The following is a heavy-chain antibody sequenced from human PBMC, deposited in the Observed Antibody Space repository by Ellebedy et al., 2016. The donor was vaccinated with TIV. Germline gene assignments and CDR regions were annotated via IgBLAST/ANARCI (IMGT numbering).Heavy chain of an antibody. D-gene: IGHD6-6*01. Sequence: ASVKVSXXASGYTFTSYYMHWVRQAPGQGLEWMGIINPSGGSTSYAQKFQGRVTMTRDTSTSTVYMELSSLRSEDTAVYYCARVARLYSSSPSFDYWGQGTLVTVSS. J-gene: IGHJ4*02. CDR3: ARVARLYSSSPSFDY. CDR2: INPSGGST. CDR1: GYTFTSYY. V-gene: IGHV1-46*01.